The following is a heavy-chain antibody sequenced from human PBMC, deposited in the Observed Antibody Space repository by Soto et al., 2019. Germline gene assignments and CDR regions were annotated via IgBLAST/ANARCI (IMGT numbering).Heavy chain of an antibody. CDR3: ARELPPDL. Sequence: GGSLRLSCAASGFTVSSKYMNWVRQAPGKGLEWVSIIWSAGLTYYADSVRGRFTISRDISKNILFLQMNNLRAEDSAIYYCARELPPDLWGQGTLVTVS. J-gene: IGHJ5*02. CDR2: IWSAGLT. CDR1: GFTVSSKY. V-gene: IGHV3-53*01. D-gene: IGHD2-15*01.